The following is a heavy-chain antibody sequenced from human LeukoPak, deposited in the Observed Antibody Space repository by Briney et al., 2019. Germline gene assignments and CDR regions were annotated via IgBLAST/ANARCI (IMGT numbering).Heavy chain of an antibody. CDR1: GFTFSDYY. V-gene: IGHV3-11*04. Sequence: PGGSLRLSCAASGFTFSDYYMSWIRQAPGKGLEWVSYISSSGSSIYYADSVKGRFTISRDNAKNSLYLQMNSLRAEDTAVYYCARRPTYYYGSGTYFNPWGQGTLVTVSS. D-gene: IGHD3-10*01. CDR3: ARRPTYYYGSGTYFNP. J-gene: IGHJ5*02. CDR2: ISSSGSSI.